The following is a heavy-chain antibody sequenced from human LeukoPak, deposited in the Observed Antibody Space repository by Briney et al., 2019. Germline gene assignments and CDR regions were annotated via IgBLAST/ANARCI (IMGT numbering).Heavy chain of an antibody. V-gene: IGHV4-4*02. CDR3: ARHIQVTFRVSRLGWFDA. J-gene: IGHJ5*02. D-gene: IGHD3-9*01. CDR1: GGSISSSNW. Sequence: SETLSLTCAVSGGSISSSNWWSWVRQPPGKGLEWIGEIYHSGSTNYNPSLKSRVTISVDTSKNQFSLKLSSVTAADTAVYYCARHIQVTFRVSRLGWFDAWGQGTLVTVSS. CDR2: IYHSGST.